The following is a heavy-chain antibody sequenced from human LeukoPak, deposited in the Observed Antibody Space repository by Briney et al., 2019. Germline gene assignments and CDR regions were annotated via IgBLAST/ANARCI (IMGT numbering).Heavy chain of an antibody. CDR2: LSGSGGTT. Sequence: GGSLRLSCAASGFTFSTYAMSWVRQAPGKGLEWVSGLSGSGGTTYYADSVKGRFTISRDNSRNTLYLQMNSLTAEDTAVYYCAKDRDDGSGYFFDYWGQGTLVTVSS. CDR1: GFTFSTYA. D-gene: IGHD3-22*01. CDR3: AKDRDDGSGYFFDY. V-gene: IGHV3-23*01. J-gene: IGHJ4*02.